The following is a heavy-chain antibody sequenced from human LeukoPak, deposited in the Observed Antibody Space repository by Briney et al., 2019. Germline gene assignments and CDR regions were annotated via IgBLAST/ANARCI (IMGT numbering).Heavy chain of an antibody. Sequence: ASVKVSCKASGGTFSSYAISWVRQAPGQGLEWMGGIIPIFGTANYAQKFQGRVTITADESTSTAYMELSSLRSEDTAVYYCARFEVNYEDNRSFYYFDYWGQGTLVTVSS. V-gene: IGHV1-69*13. CDR3: ARFEVNYEDNRSFYYFDY. D-gene: IGHD3-3*01. CDR1: GGTFSSYA. J-gene: IGHJ4*02. CDR2: IIPIFGTA.